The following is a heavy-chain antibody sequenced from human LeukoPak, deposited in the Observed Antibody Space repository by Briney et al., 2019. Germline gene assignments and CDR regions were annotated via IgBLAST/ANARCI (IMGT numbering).Heavy chain of an antibody. CDR3: AKGLYGDSRWGAFDI. D-gene: IGHD4-17*01. CDR2: INHSGST. J-gene: IGHJ3*02. Sequence: SETLSLTCAVYGGSFSGYYWSWIRQPPGKGLEWIGEINHSGSTNYNPSLKSRVTISVDTSKNQFSLKLSSVTAADTAVYYCAKGLYGDSRWGAFDIWGQGTMVTVSS. CDR1: GGSFSGYY. V-gene: IGHV4-34*01.